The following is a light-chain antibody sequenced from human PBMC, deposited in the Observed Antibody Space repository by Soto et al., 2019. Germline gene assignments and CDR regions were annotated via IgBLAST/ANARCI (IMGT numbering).Light chain of an antibody. CDR3: QVWYSSSDHFYV. V-gene: IGLV3-21*02. CDR2: DDS. Sequence: SYELTQPPSVSVATGQTARITCGGNNIGSKSVHWYQQKPGQAPVLVVYDDSDRPSGITERFSGSNSGNTATLTISRVEAGDEADYYCQVWYSSSDHFYVFGPGTKLTVL. CDR1: NIGSKS. J-gene: IGLJ1*01.